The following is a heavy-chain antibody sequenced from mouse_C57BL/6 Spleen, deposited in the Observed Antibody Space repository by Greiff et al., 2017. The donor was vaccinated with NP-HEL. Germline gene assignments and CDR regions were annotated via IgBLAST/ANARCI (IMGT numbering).Heavy chain of an antibody. D-gene: IGHD1-1*01. J-gene: IGHJ3*01. CDR2: INPSSGYT. Sequence: VKLQESGAELARPGASVKMSCKASGYTFTSYTMHWVKQRPGQGLEWIGYINPSSGYTKYNQKFKDKATLTADKSSSTAYMQLSSLTSEDSAVYYCARGDGSSYWFAYWGQGTLVTVSA. V-gene: IGHV1-4*01. CDR3: ARGDGSSYWFAY. CDR1: GYTFTSYT.